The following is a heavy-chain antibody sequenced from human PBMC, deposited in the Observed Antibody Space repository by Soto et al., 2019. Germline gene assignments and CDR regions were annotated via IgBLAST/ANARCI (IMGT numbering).Heavy chain of an antibody. V-gene: IGHV3-30*04. J-gene: IGHJ5*02. CDR3: ARGRYFGTSGEGVLYP. CDR2: ILYDGSKQ. Sequence: QVQLVESGGGVVQPGRSLRLSCAASGFTFRDYTMHWVRQAPGKGLEWVAVILYDGSKQYYADSVKGRFIISRDNSRHTLYLQMNLLGPDDTAFYFCARGRYFGTSGEGVLYPWGLGVLVPVSS. CDR1: GFTFRDYT. D-gene: IGHD2-8*01.